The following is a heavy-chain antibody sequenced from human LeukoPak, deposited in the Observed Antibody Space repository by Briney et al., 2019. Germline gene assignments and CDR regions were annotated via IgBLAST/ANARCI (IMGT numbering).Heavy chain of an antibody. CDR1: GGSISSYY. V-gene: IGHV4-59*12. CDR2: IYYSGST. J-gene: IGHJ3*02. Sequence: PSETLSLTCTVSGGSISSYYWSWIRQPPGKGLEWIGYIYYSGSTNYNPSLKSRVTISVDTSKNQFSLKLSSVTAADTAVYYCARGRYRMIVPNQGAFDIWGQGTMVTVSS. CDR3: ARGRYRMIVPNQGAFDI. D-gene: IGHD3-22*01.